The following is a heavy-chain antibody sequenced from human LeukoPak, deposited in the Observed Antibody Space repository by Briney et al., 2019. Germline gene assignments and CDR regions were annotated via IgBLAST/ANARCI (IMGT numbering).Heavy chain of an antibody. J-gene: IGHJ5*02. D-gene: IGHD2-15*01. Sequence: GGSLRLSCAASGFTFSSSAMSWVRQAPGKGLDWVSGLSGGGGSTYYADSVKGRFTISRDNSKNTLCLQMNSLRAEDTAIYYCAKDVRYCSGGSCYGWFDPWGQGTLVTVSS. V-gene: IGHV3-23*01. CDR3: AKDVRYCSGGSCYGWFDP. CDR2: LSGGGGST. CDR1: GFTFSSSA.